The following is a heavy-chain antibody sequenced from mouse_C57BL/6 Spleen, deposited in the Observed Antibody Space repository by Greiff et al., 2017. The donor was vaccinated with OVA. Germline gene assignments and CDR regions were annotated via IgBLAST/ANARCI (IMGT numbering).Heavy chain of an antibody. J-gene: IGHJ2*01. D-gene: IGHD1-1*01. CDR3: TREGVG. CDR2: IDPETGGT. CDR1: GYTFTDYE. V-gene: IGHV1-15*01. Sequence: QVQLKESGAELVRPGASVTLSCKASGYTFTDYEMHWVKQTPVHGLEWIGAIDPETGGTAYNQKFKGKAILTADKSSSTAYMELRSLTSEDSAVYYCTREGVGWGQGTTLTVSS.